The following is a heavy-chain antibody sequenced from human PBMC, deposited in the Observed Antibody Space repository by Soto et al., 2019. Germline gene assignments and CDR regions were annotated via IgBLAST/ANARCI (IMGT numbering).Heavy chain of an antibody. D-gene: IGHD5-18*01. CDR1: GFMFSAYW. V-gene: IGHV3-7*01. Sequence: GGSLRLSCAASGFMFSAYWMSWVRQAPGKGLEWVANIHGDGGKIYYVDSVKGRFTISRDNAKRSLYLQMNSLRDEDTAVYYCARDFYGGYTYGPGDYWGQGALVTVSS. J-gene: IGHJ4*02. CDR3: ARDFYGGYTYGPGDY. CDR2: IHGDGGKI.